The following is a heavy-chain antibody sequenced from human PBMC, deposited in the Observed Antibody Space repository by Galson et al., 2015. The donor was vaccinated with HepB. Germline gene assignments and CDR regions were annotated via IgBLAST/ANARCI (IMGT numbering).Heavy chain of an antibody. J-gene: IGHJ5*02. CDR3: ARGMYNWNYDWFDP. CDR1: GGSVSSGSYY. Sequence: SETLSLTCTVSGGSVSSGSYYWSWIRQPPGTGLEWIGYIYYSGSTNYNPSLKSRVTISVDTSKNQFSLKLSSVTAADTAVYYCARGMYNWNYDWFDPWGQGTLVTVSS. CDR2: IYYSGST. D-gene: IGHD1-7*01. V-gene: IGHV4-61*01.